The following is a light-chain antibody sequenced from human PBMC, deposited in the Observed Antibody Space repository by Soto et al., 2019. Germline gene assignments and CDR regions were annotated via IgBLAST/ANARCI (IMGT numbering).Light chain of an antibody. V-gene: IGKV3-20*01. CDR3: QQYAGSTLT. CDR1: QSVGSAD. J-gene: IGKJ5*01. Sequence: EIVLTQSPGTLSLSPGERASLSCRASQSVGSADLNWYQQKPGQAPRLLLYGTSSRATGIPDRFSGSGSGTEFNLTVSRLEPEDFAVYYCQQYAGSTLTFGQGTRLEIK. CDR2: GTS.